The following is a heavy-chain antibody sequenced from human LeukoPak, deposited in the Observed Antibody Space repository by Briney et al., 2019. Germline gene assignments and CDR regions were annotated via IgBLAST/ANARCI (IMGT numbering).Heavy chain of an antibody. V-gene: IGHV1-2*04. J-gene: IGHJ4*02. CDR1: GYTFSSYG. CDR3: ARALRGGLQSPQYYFDY. Sequence: ASVKVSCKASGYTFSSYGITWVRQAPGQGLEWMGWINPNSGGTNYAQKFQGWVTMTRDTSISTAYMELSRLRSDDTAVYYCARALRGGLQSPQYYFDYWGQGTLVTVSS. D-gene: IGHD5-24*01. CDR2: INPNSGGT.